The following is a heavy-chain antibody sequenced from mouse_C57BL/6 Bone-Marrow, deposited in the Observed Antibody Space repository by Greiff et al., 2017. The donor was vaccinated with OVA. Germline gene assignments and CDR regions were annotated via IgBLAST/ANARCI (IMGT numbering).Heavy chain of an antibody. CDR1: GFTFTDYY. CDR3: ASSISTWFAY. Sequence: EVKLMESGGGLVQPGGSLSLSCAASGFTFTDYYMSWVRQPPGKALEWLGFIRNKANGYTTEYSASVKGRFTISRDNSQSILYLQMNALRAEDSATYYGASSISTWFAYWGQGTLVTVSA. V-gene: IGHV7-3*01. J-gene: IGHJ3*01. CDR2: IRNKANGYTT.